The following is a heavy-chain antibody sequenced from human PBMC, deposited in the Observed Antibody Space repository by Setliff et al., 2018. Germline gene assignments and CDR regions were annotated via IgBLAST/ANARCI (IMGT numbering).Heavy chain of an antibody. CDR3: ARDPGIAAAGTLWFDP. J-gene: IGHJ5*02. V-gene: IGHV4-30-4*08. D-gene: IGHD6-13*01. CDR2: IYYSGST. Sequence: SETLSLTCTVSGGSISSGDYYWSWIRQPPGKGLEWIGYIYYSGSTYYNPSLKSRVTISVDTSKNQFSLKLSSVTAADTAVYYCARDPGIAAAGTLWFDPWGQGNLVTVSS. CDR1: GGSISSGDYY.